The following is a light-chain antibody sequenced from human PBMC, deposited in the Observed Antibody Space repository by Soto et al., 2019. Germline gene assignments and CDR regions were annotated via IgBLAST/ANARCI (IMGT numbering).Light chain of an antibody. Sequence: AIRMTQSPSSFPASTEDRVTITCRASQGISSYLAWYQQKPGKAPKLLIYAASTLQSGVPSRFSGSGSGTDFTLTISCLQSEDFATYYCQQYYSYPRTFGQGTKV. CDR1: QGISSY. J-gene: IGKJ1*01. V-gene: IGKV1-8*01. CDR2: AAS. CDR3: QQYYSYPRT.